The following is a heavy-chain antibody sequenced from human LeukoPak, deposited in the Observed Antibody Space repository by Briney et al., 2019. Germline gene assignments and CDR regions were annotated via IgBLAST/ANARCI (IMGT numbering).Heavy chain of an antibody. CDR1: GYTFTGYY. V-gene: IGHV1-2*02. CDR2: INPNSGGT. CDR3: AGPMVRGTNWFDP. Sequence: RASVKVSCKASGYTFTGYYMHWVRQAPGQGLEWMGWINPNSGGTNYAQKFQGRVTMTRDTSISTAYMELSRLRSDDTAVYYCAGPMVRGTNWFDPWGQGTLVTVSS. J-gene: IGHJ5*02. D-gene: IGHD3-10*01.